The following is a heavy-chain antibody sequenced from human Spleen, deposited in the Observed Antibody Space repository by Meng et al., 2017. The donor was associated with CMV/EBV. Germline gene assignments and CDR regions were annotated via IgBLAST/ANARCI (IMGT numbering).Heavy chain of an antibody. Sequence: ETLSLTCEASGFIFSSYAMSWVRQAPGKGLEWVSGISGSGSRTYYADSVKGRFTVSRDKSMNTLSLQMNSLRAEDTAVYYCVKDPEFHFWNGYYNFDHWGQGTLVTVSS. CDR1: GFIFSSYA. D-gene: IGHD3-3*02. J-gene: IGHJ4*02. V-gene: IGHV3-23*01. CDR3: VKDPEFHFWNGYYNFDH. CDR2: ISGSGSRT.